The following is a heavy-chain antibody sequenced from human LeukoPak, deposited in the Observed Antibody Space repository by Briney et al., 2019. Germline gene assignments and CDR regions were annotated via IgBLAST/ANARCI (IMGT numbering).Heavy chain of an antibody. CDR3: ARTENYEPEDWFDP. J-gene: IGHJ5*02. CDR2: ICYSGST. CDR1: GGSISSSSYC. Sequence: SETLSLTCTVSGGSISSSSYCWGWIRQPPGMGLEWIGSICYSGSTFYNPSLKSRATLSVNTSKYQFSLKMSSVTAADTAVYYCARTENYEPEDWFDPWGQGTLVTVSS. V-gene: IGHV4-39*01. D-gene: IGHD3-3*01.